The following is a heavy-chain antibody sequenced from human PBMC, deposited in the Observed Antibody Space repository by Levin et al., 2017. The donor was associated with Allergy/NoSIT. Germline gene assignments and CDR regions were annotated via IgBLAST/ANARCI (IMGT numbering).Heavy chain of an antibody. J-gene: IGHJ5*02. CDR2: ISSSAAYI. D-gene: IGHD2-8*02. Sequence: GGSLRLSCAASGFTFNTYNMNWVRQAPGKGLEWVSSISSSAAYIHYTDSVKGRFTISRDNAKNSLYLQMSSLRAEDTAVYYWGGGPCSGGVCNMGDWFDPWGQGTLVTVSS. V-gene: IGHV3-21*01. CDR1: GFTFNTYN. CDR3: GGGPCSGGVCNMGDWFDP.